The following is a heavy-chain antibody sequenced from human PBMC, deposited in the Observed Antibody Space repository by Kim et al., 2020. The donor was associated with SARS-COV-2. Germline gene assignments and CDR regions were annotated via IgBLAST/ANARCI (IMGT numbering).Heavy chain of an antibody. CDR1: GYTFTDYY. Sequence: ASVKVSCKASGYTFTDYYIQWVRQAPGQGLEWMGRIDPKTGGTNYAYNFRGRVTMTRDTSITTAYMELNGLTSDDTALYYCARDKDVAADSWGQGTRVTV. CDR2: IDPKTGGT. V-gene: IGHV1-2*06. D-gene: IGHD6-13*01. J-gene: IGHJ4*02. CDR3: ARDKDVAADS.